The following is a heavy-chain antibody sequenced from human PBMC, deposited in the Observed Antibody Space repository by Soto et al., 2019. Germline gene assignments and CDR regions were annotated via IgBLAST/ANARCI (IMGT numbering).Heavy chain of an antibody. V-gene: IGHV1-3*01. CDR2: INAGNGNT. CDR3: ARGCGGDCGYYYYYGMDV. CDR1: GYTYTSYD. D-gene: IGHD2-21*02. Sequence: ASVKVSCKASGYTYTSYDMHWVRTAPGQGLEWMGWINAGNGNTNYSQKFQGRVTITRDTSASTAYMELSSLRSEDTAVYYCARGCGGDCGYYYYYGMDVWGQGTTVTVS. J-gene: IGHJ6*02.